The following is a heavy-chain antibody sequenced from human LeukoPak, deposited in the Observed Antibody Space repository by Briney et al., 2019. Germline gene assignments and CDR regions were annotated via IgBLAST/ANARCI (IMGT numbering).Heavy chain of an antibody. CDR1: GFTFSSYS. Sequence: GGSLRLSCEASGFTFSSYSMNWVRQAPGKGLEWVSYISSSSSTIYYADSVKGRLTISRDNAKNSLYLQMNSLRAEDTAVYFCARDLEVPRLFDYWGQGTLVTVSS. J-gene: IGHJ4*02. CDR2: ISSSSSTI. V-gene: IGHV3-48*01. CDR3: ARDLEVPRLFDY. D-gene: IGHD1-1*01.